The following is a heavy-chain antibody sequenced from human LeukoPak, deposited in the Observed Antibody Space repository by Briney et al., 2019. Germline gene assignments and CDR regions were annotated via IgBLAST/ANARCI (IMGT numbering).Heavy chain of an antibody. V-gene: IGHV1-8*01. J-gene: IGHJ5*02. CDR3: ARGPRNDP. CDR2: VHPNSGDT. Sequence: GASVKVSCKTSGYPFTTWEINWVRQAAGQGLEWMGWVHPNSGDTDYAQRFQGRVTMTRDTSTSTVYMELRGLRYDDTAVYFCARGPRNDPWGQGTLATVSS. CDR1: GYPFTTWE. D-gene: IGHD1-14*01.